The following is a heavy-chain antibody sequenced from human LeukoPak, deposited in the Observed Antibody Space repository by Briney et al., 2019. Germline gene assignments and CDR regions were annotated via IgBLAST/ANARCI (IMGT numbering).Heavy chain of an antibody. CDR1: GGSISSSSYY. J-gene: IGHJ4*02. Sequence: PSETLSLTCTVSGGSISSSSYYWAWIRQPPGKGRGGIGSIYYSGSTYYNPSLKSRVTISVDTSKNQFSLKLSSVTAADTAVYYCARQLGYCSSTSCYADKVDYWGQGTLVTVSS. V-gene: IGHV4-39*01. CDR2: IYYSGST. D-gene: IGHD2-2*01. CDR3: ARQLGYCSSTSCYADKVDY.